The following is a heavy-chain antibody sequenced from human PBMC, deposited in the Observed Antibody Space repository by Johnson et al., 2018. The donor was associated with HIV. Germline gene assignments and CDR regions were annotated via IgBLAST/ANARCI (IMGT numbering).Heavy chain of an antibody. D-gene: IGHD3-3*01. CDR2: ISYDGSNK. J-gene: IGHJ3*02. Sequence: QVQLVESGGGVVQPGRSLRLSCAASGFTFSSYAMHWVRQAPGKGLEWVAVISYDGSNKYYADSVKGRFTISRDNSKNTLYLQMNSLRAEDTAVYYCARVITIFRVAPRYAFDIWGQGTMVTVSS. V-gene: IGHV3-30-3*01. CDR3: ARVITIFRVAPRYAFDI. CDR1: GFTFSSYA.